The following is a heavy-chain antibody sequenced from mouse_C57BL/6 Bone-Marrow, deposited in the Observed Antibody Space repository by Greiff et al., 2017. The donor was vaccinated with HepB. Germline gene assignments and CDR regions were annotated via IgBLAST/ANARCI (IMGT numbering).Heavy chain of an antibody. J-gene: IGHJ3*01. D-gene: IGHD1-1*01. CDR2: IWWDDDK. Sequence: QVTLKVSGPGILQPSQTLSLTCSFSGFSLSTFGMGVGWIRQPSGKGLEWLAHIWWDDDKYYNPALKSRLTISKDTSKNQVFLKIAKVDTAETATYSCARKGRLFRACFAYWGQGTLVTVSA. CDR3: ARKGRLFRACFAY. CDR1: GFSLSTFGMG. V-gene: IGHV8-8*01.